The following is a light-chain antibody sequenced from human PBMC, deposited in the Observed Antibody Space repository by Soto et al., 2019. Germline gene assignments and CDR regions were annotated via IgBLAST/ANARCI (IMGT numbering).Light chain of an antibody. Sequence: HPPSASGSTGQSVTISCTVSGSDIGAYKFVSWYQQHPGKAPKLMIFGVTERPSGVPDRFSGSKSGNTASLTVSGLQADDEAIYYCYSYAGRNIWVFGGGAKVTVL. J-gene: IGLJ3*02. CDR3: YSYAGRNIWV. V-gene: IGLV2-8*01. CDR1: GSDIGAYKF. CDR2: GVT.